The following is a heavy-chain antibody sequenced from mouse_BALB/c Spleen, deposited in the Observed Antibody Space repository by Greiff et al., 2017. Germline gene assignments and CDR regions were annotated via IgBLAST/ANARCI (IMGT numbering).Heavy chain of an antibody. CDR2: IWRGGST. J-gene: IGHJ4*01. V-gene: IGHV2-5-1*01. D-gene: IGHD4-1*01. CDR1: GFSLTSYG. Sequence: QVQLKESGPSLVQPSQSLSITCTVSGFSLTSYGVHWVRQSPGKGLEWLGVIWRGGSTDYNAAFMSRLSITKDNSKSQVFFKMNSLQADDTAIYYCAKNYAGTMGAMDYWGQGTSVTVSS. CDR3: AKNYAGTMGAMDY.